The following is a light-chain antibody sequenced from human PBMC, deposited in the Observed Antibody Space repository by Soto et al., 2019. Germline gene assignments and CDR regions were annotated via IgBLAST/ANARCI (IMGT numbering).Light chain of an antibody. CDR3: QKYNRAPWT. J-gene: IGKJ1*01. Sequence: DIQMTQSPSSLSASVGDRVTITCRASQGISNYLAWFQQKPGEVPKLLIYAASTLQSGVPSRFSGSGSGTEFTLPISSLPPEDVATYYCQKYNRAPWTFGQGTKVEIK. CDR2: AAS. CDR1: QGISNY. V-gene: IGKV1-27*01.